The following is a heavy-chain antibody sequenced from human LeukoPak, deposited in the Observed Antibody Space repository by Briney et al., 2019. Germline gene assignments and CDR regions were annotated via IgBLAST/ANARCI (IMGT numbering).Heavy chain of an antibody. CDR2: IYSGGST. J-gene: IGHJ4*02. CDR1: GITVSSNY. Sequence: GGSLRLSCAASGITVSSNYMTWVRQAPGKGLEWVSVIYSGGSTYYADSVKGRFTVSRDNSKNTLYLQMNSLRGEETAVYYCARDDSGYGGFDYWGQGTLVTVSS. CDR3: ARDDSGYGGFDY. D-gene: IGHD5-12*01. V-gene: IGHV3-66*01.